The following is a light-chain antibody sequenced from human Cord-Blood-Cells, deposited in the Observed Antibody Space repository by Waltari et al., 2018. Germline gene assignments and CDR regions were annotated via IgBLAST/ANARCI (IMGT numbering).Light chain of an antibody. CDR3: QAWDSSTVV. CDR1: NLGEKY. V-gene: IGLV3-1*01. J-gene: IGLJ2*01. CDR2: QDS. Sequence: SYELTHPPSVSVSPGQTARIICSGDNLGEKYSYWYQQKPGQSPVLVIYQDSKRPSGIPERFSGSNSGNTATLTISGTQAMDEADYYCQAWDSSTVVFGGGTKLTVL.